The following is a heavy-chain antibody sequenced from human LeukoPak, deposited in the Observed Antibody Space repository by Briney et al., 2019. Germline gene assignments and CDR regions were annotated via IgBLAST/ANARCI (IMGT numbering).Heavy chain of an antibody. CDR1: GFTFSDYY. V-gene: IGHV3-11*01. D-gene: IGHD5-12*01. Sequence: GGSLRLSCAASGFTFSDYYMSWIRQAPGKGLEWVSYISSSGSTIYYADSVKGRFTISRDNAKNSLYLQMNSLRAEDTAVYYYASGYSGYLTHFDYWGQGTLVTVSS. CDR3: ASGYSGYLTHFDY. CDR2: ISSSGSTI. J-gene: IGHJ4*02.